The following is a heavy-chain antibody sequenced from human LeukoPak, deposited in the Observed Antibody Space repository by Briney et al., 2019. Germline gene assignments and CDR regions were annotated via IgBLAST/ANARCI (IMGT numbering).Heavy chain of an antibody. Sequence: PGGSLRLSCAASGFTVSSNYMSWVRQAPGKGLEWVSVIYSGGSTYYADSVKGRFTISRDNSKNTLHLQMNSLRAEDTAVYYCARDVYGAGYFDYWGQGTLVTVSS. D-gene: IGHD4/OR15-4a*01. V-gene: IGHV3-53*01. J-gene: IGHJ4*02. CDR3: ARDVYGAGYFDY. CDR2: IYSGGST. CDR1: GFTVSSNY.